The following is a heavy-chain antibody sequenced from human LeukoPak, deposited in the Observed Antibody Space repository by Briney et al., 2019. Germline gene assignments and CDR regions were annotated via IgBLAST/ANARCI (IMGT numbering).Heavy chain of an antibody. V-gene: IGHV3-23*01. J-gene: IGHJ6*03. Sequence: WGSLRLSCAVSGFTFANYAMTWVRQAPGKGLESVSSISTDGTTYYAHSVKGRFTLSRDNSKNTLYLQMSSLRAEDTAVYYCAKLGHGGYYSYMDVWGKGTTVTVSS. CDR1: GFTFANYA. CDR2: ISTDGTT. CDR3: AKLGHGGYYSYMDV. D-gene: IGHD3-16*01.